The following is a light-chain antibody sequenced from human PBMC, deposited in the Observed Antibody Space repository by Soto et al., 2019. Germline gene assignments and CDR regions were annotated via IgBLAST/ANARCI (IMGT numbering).Light chain of an antibody. CDR3: ATWDDSLNVRV. J-gene: IGLJ3*02. CDR1: SSNIGGNS. Sequence: QSVLTQPPSVSAAPGQKVTISCSGSSSNIGGNSVSWYQQLPGTAPKLLIYDDNKRPSGIPDRFSGSKSGNSASLAISGLQSEDEADYYCATWDDSLNVRVFGGGTKVTVL. V-gene: IGLV1-51*01. CDR2: DDN.